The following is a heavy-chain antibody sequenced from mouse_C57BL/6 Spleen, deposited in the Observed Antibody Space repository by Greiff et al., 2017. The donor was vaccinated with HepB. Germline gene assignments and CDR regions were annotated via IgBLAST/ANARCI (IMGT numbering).Heavy chain of an antibody. CDR2: INPSNGGT. Sequence: QVQLQQPGTELVKPGASVKLSCKASGYTFTSYWMHWVKQRPGQGLEWIGNINPSNGGTNYNEKFKSKATLTVDKSSSTAYMQLSSLTSEDSAVYYCARHPPSYYYGSSYSYFDYWGQGTTLTVSS. J-gene: IGHJ2*01. D-gene: IGHD1-1*01. CDR1: GYTFTSYW. CDR3: ARHPPSYYYGSSYSYFDY. V-gene: IGHV1-53*01.